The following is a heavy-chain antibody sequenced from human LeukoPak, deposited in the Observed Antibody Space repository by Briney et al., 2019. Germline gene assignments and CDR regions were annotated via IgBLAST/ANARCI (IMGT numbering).Heavy chain of an antibody. CDR1: GDSISSYY. CDR2: IYSSGSA. J-gene: IGHJ3*02. CDR3: ARQGAFDI. V-gene: IGHV4-4*09. Sequence: SETLSLTCTVSGDSISSYYWSWIRQPPGKGLEWIGFIYSSGSANYSPSLRSRVTMSVDMSKNQFSLKLRSVTAADTAVYYCARQGAFDIWGQGTMVIVSS.